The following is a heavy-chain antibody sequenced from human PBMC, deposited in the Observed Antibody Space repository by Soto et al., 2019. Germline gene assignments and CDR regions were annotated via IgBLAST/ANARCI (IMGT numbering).Heavy chain of an antibody. CDR2: IYYTGTT. CDR1: CVPLYRGDYY. D-gene: IGHD3-9*01. J-gene: IGHJ3*01. Sequence: SETLSLTCRVSCVPLYRGDYYWSWVRQPPGKGLEWLGYIYYTGTTYYYPSLESRLTISLDAANSQFSLMLTSVTAADTAVYYCARAREYFYIFTGYHHDA. V-gene: IGHV4-30-4*01. CDR3: ARAREYFYIFTGYHHDA.